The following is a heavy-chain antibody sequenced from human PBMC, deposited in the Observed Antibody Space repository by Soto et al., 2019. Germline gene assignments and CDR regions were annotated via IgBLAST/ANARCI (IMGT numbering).Heavy chain of an antibody. V-gene: IGHV4-61*08. CDR3: ARATFPYCSGGSCYIETYAFDI. Sequence: SETLSLTCTVSGGSISSGDYYWSWIRQPPGKGLEWIGYIYYSGSTNYNPSLKSRVTISVDTSKNQFSLKLSSVTAADTAVYYCARATFPYCSGGSCYIETYAFDIWGQGTMVTVSS. D-gene: IGHD2-15*01. J-gene: IGHJ3*02. CDR1: GGSISSGDYY. CDR2: IYYSGST.